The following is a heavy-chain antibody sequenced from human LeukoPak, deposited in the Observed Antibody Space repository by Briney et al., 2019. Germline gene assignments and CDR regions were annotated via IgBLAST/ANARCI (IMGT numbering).Heavy chain of an antibody. CDR2: ISGSGGST. Sequence: GGSLRLSCAASGFTFNNCGMSWVRQVPGKGLEWVSAISGSGGSTYYADSVKGRFTISRDNSKNTLYLQMNSLRVEDTAVYYCAKNTISGGHYQYYMDVWGKGTTVTVSS. CDR1: GFTFNNCG. V-gene: IGHV3-23*01. CDR3: AKNTISGGHYQYYMDV. J-gene: IGHJ6*03. D-gene: IGHD3-16*02.